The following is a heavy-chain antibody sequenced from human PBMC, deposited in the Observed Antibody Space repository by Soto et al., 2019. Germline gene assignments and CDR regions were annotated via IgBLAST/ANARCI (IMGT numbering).Heavy chain of an antibody. J-gene: IGHJ4*02. CDR3: ARGAADTAMVDS. CDR1: GGSIRSYY. Sequence: SETLSLTCTVSGGSIRSYYWTWIRQPPGKGLEWLGYIFYSGSTFYNPSLKSRVTISIRTSKSQFSLQLTSVTAADTAVYYCARGAADTAMVDSWGQGTLVTVSS. D-gene: IGHD5-18*01. CDR2: IFYSGST. V-gene: IGHV4-59*01.